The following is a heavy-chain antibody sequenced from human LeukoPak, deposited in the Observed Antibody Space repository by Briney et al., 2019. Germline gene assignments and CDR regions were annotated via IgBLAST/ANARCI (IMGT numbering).Heavy chain of an antibody. D-gene: IGHD6-19*01. CDR3: AKMSYSSAWYPDY. Sequence: GGSLRLSCAASGFTFSSYAMNWVRQAAGKGLQWVSGIGNSGIFTYYADSVKGRFTISRDNSKNTLYLQMNSLRAEDTAVYYCAKMSYSSAWYPDYWGQGTLATVSS. CDR1: GFTFSSYA. J-gene: IGHJ4*02. V-gene: IGHV3-23*01. CDR2: IGNSGIFT.